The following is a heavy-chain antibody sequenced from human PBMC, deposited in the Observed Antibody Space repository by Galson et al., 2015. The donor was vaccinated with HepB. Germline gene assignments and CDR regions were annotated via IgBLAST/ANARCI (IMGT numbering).Heavy chain of an antibody. CDR3: AREDYIYYYYGMDV. Sequence: SLRLSCAASGFTFSSYGMHWVRQAPGKGLEWVAVIWYDGSNKYYADSVKGRFTISRDNSKNTLYLQMNSLRAEDTAVYYCAREDYIYYYYGMDVWGQGTTVTVSS. CDR2: IWYDGSNK. V-gene: IGHV3-33*01. D-gene: IGHD4-11*01. CDR1: GFTFSSYG. J-gene: IGHJ6*02.